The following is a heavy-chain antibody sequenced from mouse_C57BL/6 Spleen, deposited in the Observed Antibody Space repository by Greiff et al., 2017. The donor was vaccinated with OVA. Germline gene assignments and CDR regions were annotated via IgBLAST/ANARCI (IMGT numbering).Heavy chain of an antibody. CDR3: ARHEGLYYFDY. CDR1: GFTFSSYG. CDR2: ISSGGSYT. Sequence: EVHLVESGGDLVKPGGSLKLSCAASGFTFSSYGMSWVRQTPDKRLEWVATISSGGSYTYYPDSVKGRFTISRDNAKNTLYLQMSSLKSEDTAMYYCARHEGLYYFDYWGQGTTLTVSS. J-gene: IGHJ2*01. V-gene: IGHV5-6*01.